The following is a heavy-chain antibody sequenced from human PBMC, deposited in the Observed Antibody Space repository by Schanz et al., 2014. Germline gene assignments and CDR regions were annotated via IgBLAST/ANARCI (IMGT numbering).Heavy chain of an antibody. CDR3: ARVYRWQHILGHFDS. CDR1: GGTFSSFA. D-gene: IGHD6-13*01. J-gene: IGHJ4*02. V-gene: IGHV1-2*02. CDR2: INPDSGDT. Sequence: QVQLVQSGAEVKKPGSSVKVSCKASGGTFSSFAIFWVRQAPGQGLEWMGWINPDSGDTNYVQNFQGRVTMTRDTSITTAYMDLSRLTSDDTAVYYCARVYRWQHILGHFDSWGQGSLVTVSS.